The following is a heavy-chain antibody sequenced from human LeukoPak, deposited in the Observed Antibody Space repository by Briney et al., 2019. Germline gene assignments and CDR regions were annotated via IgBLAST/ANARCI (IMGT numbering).Heavy chain of an antibody. CDR2: IYYSGST. J-gene: IGHJ5*02. CDR1: GGSISSSSYY. D-gene: IGHD3-10*01. CDR3: ARNRGANNWFDP. V-gene: IGHV4-39*07. Sequence: SETLSLTCTVSGGSISSSSYYWGWIRQPPGKGLEWIGSIYYSGSTYYNPSLKSRVTISVDTSKNQFSLKLSSVTAADTAVYYCARNRGANNWFDPWGQGTLVTVSS.